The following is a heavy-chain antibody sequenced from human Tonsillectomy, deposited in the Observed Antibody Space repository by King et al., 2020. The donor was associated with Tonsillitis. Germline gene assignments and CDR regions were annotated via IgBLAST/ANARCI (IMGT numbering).Heavy chain of an antibody. CDR3: AREVIRMVRGIPTHFDY. CDR2: IWYDGSNE. V-gene: IGHV3-33*08. D-gene: IGHD3-10*01. Sequence: QVQLVESGGGVVQPGRSLRLSCAASGFTFSTYGMHWVRQAPGKGLEWVALIWYDGSNEYYADSVKGRFTISRDNSKNTLHLQMNSLRAEDTAVYYCAREVIRMVRGIPTHFDYWGQGTLVTVSS. J-gene: IGHJ4*02. CDR1: GFTFSTYG.